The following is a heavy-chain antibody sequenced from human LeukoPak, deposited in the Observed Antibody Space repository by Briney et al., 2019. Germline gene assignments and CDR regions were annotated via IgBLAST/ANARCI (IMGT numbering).Heavy chain of an antibody. V-gene: IGHV4-61*02. CDR2: IYTSGSA. Sequence: PSQTLSLTCTVSGGSISSGSYYRSWIRQPAGKGLEWIGRIYTSGSANYNPSLKSRVTISVDTSKNQFSLRLTSVTAADTAVYYCARERDIVLTWGQGTLVTVSS. CDR1: GGSISSGSYY. J-gene: IGHJ5*02. D-gene: IGHD2-8*01. CDR3: ARERDIVLT.